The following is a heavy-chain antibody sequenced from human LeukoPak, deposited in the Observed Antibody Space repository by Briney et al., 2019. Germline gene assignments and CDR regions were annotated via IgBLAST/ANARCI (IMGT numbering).Heavy chain of an antibody. D-gene: IGHD6-13*01. J-gene: IGHJ5*02. V-gene: IGHV1-2*02. CDR2: INPNSGGT. CDR3: ARDRIAAAGTKEFDP. CDR1: GYTFTGYY. Sequence: ASVKVSCKASGYTFTGYYMHWVRQAPGQGLEWMGWINPNSGGTNYAQKFQGRVTMTRDTSISTAYMELSRLRSDDTAVYYCARDRIAAAGTKEFDPWGQGTLVTVSS.